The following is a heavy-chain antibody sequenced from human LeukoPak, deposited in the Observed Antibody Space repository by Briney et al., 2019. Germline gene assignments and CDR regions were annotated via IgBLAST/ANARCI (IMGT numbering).Heavy chain of an antibody. CDR2: IDNSRAGT. CDR3: ARPRTSSSGYYLDY. CDR1: GFPFASNG. J-gene: IGHJ4*02. D-gene: IGHD3-22*01. Sequence: GGSLRLSCAASGFPFASNGMAWVRQAPGKGLEWLCTIDNSRAGTHYTDSVKGRFTISRDSAKSSLYLQMNSLRGEDTAVYYCARPRTSSSGYYLDYWGQGTLVTVSS. V-gene: IGHV3-23*05.